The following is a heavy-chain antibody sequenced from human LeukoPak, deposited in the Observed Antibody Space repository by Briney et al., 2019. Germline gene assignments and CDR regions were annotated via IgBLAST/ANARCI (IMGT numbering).Heavy chain of an antibody. CDR2: IRSKANSYAT. Sequence: GGSLKLSCAASGFTFSGSAMHWVRQASGKGLEWVGRIRSKANSYATAYAASVKGRFTISRDDSKNTAYLQMNSLKTEDTAVYYCTRPGSTTGDMDYWGQGTLVTVSS. V-gene: IGHV3-73*01. CDR3: TRPGSTTGDMDY. D-gene: IGHD4-17*01. J-gene: IGHJ4*02. CDR1: GFTFSGSA.